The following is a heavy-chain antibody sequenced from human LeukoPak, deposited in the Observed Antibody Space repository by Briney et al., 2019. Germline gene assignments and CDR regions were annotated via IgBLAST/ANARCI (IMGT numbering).Heavy chain of an antibody. CDR1: GFTFSSYS. J-gene: IGHJ4*02. V-gene: IGHV3-21*01. CDR2: ISSSSSYI. Sequence: GGSLRLSCAASGFTFSSYSMNWVRQAPGKGLEWVSSISSSSSYIYYADSVRGRFTISRDNSKNTLYLQMNSLRAEDTSVYYCANLRGIISNVDYWGQGTLVTVSS. CDR3: ANLRGIISNVDY. D-gene: IGHD3-10*01.